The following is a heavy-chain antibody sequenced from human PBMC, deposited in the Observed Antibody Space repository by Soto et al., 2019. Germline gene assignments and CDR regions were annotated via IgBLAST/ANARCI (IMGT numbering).Heavy chain of an antibody. J-gene: IGHJ5*02. CDR1: GFSFSSYT. CDR3: AKDRMGASGWLDP. D-gene: IGHD1-26*01. V-gene: IGHV3-23*04. CDR2: ISGSGGST. Sequence: DVQLVESGGGLVQPGGSLRLSCVASGFSFSSYTMNWVRQAPGKGLEWVSGISGSGGSTYYADSVQGRFAISRDNSNNYLYLQINSLRAEYTAVYYCAKDRMGASGWLDPWGQGTLVTVSS.